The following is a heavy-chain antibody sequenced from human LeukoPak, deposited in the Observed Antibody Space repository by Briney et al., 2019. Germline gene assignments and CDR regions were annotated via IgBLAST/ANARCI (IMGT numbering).Heavy chain of an antibody. D-gene: IGHD6-13*01. CDR1: GGSFSGYY. J-gene: IGHJ4*02. CDR2: IIHSGST. V-gene: IGHV4-34*12. Sequence: SETLSLTCVVYGGSFSGYYWSWIRQPPGKGLEWIGEIIHSGSTNYNPSLKSRLTISLDTSKNQFSLILCSVTSADTAVYYCARRSAAAGNFDSWGQGTLVTVSS. CDR3: ARRSAAAGNFDS.